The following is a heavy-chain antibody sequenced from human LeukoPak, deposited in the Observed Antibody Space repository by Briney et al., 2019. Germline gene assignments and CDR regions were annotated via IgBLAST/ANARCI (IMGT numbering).Heavy chain of an antibody. V-gene: IGHV4-59*08. D-gene: IGHD4-17*01. Sequence: PSETLSLTCSVSGGILNSFYWSWVRQPPGKGLEWIGYVYYTGNTNYNPSLKSRVTMSADRSKNQFSLKLNSVTAADTAVYYCVXXNAVTTSLDHWGQGVLVAVSS. CDR1: GGILNSFY. CDR2: VYYTGNT. CDR3: VXXNAVTTSLDH. J-gene: IGHJ4*02.